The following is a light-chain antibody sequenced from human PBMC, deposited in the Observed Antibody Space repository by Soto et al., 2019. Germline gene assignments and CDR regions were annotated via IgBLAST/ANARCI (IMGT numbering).Light chain of an antibody. CDR2: VNSDGSH. CDR1: SGHSSYP. CDR3: QTWGTCIRV. Sequence: QSVLTQSPSASASLGASVKLTCTLSSGHSSYPIAWHQQQPEKGPRYLMTVNSDGSHSKGDGIPDRFSGSSSGTGRYLTISSLQSEDEADYYCQTWGTCIRVFGGGTKLTVL. J-gene: IGLJ3*02. V-gene: IGLV4-69*01.